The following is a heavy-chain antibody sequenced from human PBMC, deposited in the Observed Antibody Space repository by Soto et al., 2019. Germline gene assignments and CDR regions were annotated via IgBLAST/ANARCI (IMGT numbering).Heavy chain of an antibody. CDR2: IYYSGST. J-gene: IGHJ5*02. CDR3: ARDQGRYSNYEGAWFDP. V-gene: IGHV4-31*03. Sequence: KTSETLSLTCTVSGGSISSGGYYWSWIRQHPWKGLEWIGYIYYSGSTYYNPSLKSRVTISVDTSKNQFSLKLSSVTAADTAVYYCARDQGRYSNYEGAWFDPWGQGXLVTVHS. CDR1: GGSISSGGYY. D-gene: IGHD4-4*01.